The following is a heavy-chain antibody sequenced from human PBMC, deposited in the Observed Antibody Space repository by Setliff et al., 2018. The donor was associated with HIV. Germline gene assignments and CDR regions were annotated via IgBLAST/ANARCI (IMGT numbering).Heavy chain of an antibody. D-gene: IGHD2-2*03. Sequence: GGSLRLSCAASGFAVSNNYMSWVRQAPGKGLEWVSVIYSGGSTYYADSVKGRFTISRDNSKNTLYLQMNSLRAEDTAVYYCAKDLDIVVVPAAPDAFDIWGQGTMVTVSS. V-gene: IGHV3-53*01. J-gene: IGHJ3*02. CDR1: GFAVSNNY. CDR2: IYSGGST. CDR3: AKDLDIVVVPAAPDAFDI.